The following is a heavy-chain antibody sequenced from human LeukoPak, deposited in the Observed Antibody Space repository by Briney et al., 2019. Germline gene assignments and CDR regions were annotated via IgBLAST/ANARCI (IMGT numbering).Heavy chain of an antibody. CDR1: GGSISSYY. D-gene: IGHD2-2*01. V-gene: IGHV4-59*01. CDR2: IYYSGST. CDR3: ARANQLPPLFDY. J-gene: IGHJ4*02. Sequence: SETLSLACTVSGGSISSYYWSWIRQPPGKGLEWIGYIYYSGSTNYNPSLKSRVTISVDTSKNQFSLKLSSVTAADTAVYYCARANQLPPLFDYWGQGTLVTVSS.